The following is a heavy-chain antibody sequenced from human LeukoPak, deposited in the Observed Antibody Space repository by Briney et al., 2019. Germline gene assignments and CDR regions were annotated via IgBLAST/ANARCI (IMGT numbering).Heavy chain of an antibody. Sequence: PSETLSLTCTVSGGSISSYYWSWIRQPPGKGLEWIGYIYYSGSTNYNPSLKSRVTISVDTSKNQFSLRLTSVTAADTAIYYCASRPAGSTWYGVFDYWSQGTLVTVSS. CDR3: ASRPAGSTWYGVFDY. CDR1: GGSISSYY. CDR2: IYYSGST. D-gene: IGHD6-13*01. V-gene: IGHV4-59*01. J-gene: IGHJ4*02.